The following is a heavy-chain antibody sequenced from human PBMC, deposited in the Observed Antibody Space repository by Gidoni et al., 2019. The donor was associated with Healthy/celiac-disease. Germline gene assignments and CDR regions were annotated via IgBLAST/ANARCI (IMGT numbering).Heavy chain of an antibody. CDR3: VKDRSYYDSSGYYWSSYYFDY. J-gene: IGHJ4*02. CDR2: ISSNGGST. D-gene: IGHD3-22*01. CDR1: GFTFSSYA. V-gene: IGHV3-64D*06. Sequence: EVQLVESGGGLVQPGGSLRLSCSASGFTFSSYAMHWVRQAPGKGLEYVSAISSNGGSTYYADSVKGRFTISRDNSKNTLYLQMSSLRAEDTAVYYCVKDRSYYDSSGYYWSSYYFDYWGQGTLVTVSS.